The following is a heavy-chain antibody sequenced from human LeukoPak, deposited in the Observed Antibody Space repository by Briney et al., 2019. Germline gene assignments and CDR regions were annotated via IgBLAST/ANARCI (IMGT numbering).Heavy chain of an antibody. J-gene: IGHJ4*01. CDR2: IDSTSAYK. D-gene: IGHD3-10*01. CDR3: ARDSSGSYSITYFDY. CDR1: GFTFSSSS. Sequence: GGSLRLSCAASGFTFSSSSMNWVRQAPGKGLEWVSYIDSTSAYKLYTGSVEGRFTISRDNAKNSLYLQMNSLRAEDTAVYYCARDSSGSYSITYFDYWGHGGLVTVSA. V-gene: IGHV3-21*01.